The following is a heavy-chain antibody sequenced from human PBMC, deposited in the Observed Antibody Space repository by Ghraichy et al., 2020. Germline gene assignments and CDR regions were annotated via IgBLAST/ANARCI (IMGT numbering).Heavy chain of an antibody. J-gene: IGHJ6*02. CDR1: GASISGFY. V-gene: IGHV4-59*01. D-gene: IGHD3-3*01. Sequence: SETLSLTCTVSGASISGFYWSWIRQPPWKGLEWIGHIYYSGTTNYSPSLKSRLTLSVDRSQNLVSLRLSSVTSADTAVYYCARVPTMFGVAPWGMDIWGQGTTVTVS. CDR3: ARVPTMFGVAPWGMDI. CDR2: IYYSGTT.